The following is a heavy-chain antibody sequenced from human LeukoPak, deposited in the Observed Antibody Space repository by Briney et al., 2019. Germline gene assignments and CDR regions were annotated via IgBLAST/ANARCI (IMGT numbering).Heavy chain of an antibody. V-gene: IGHV1-2*02. D-gene: IGHD4-17*01. J-gene: IGHJ3*01. Sequence: GASVKVSCKASGYTFTDYYIQWVRQAPGQGLEWLGWINPNNGGIKYAQKFQGRVTVTRDTSISTAYMELNDLRSDDTAVYYCARGSGGTTTVNDGFEVWGQGTMVTVSS. CDR2: INPNNGGI. CDR3: ARGSGGTTTVNDGFEV. CDR1: GYTFTDYY.